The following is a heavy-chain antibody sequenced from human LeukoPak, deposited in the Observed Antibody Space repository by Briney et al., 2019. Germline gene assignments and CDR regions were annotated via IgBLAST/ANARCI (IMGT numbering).Heavy chain of an antibody. V-gene: IGHV1-69*04. D-gene: IGHD2-21*02. CDR1: GGTFSSYA. Sequence: SVKVSCKASGGTFSSYAISWVRQAPGQGLEWMGRIIPNLGIANYAQKFQGRVTTTADKSTSTAYMELSSLRSEDTAVYYCARDCGGDCYSGNHYGMDVWGQGTTVTDSS. CDR3: ARDCGGDCYSGNHYGMDV. J-gene: IGHJ6*02. CDR2: IIPNLGIA.